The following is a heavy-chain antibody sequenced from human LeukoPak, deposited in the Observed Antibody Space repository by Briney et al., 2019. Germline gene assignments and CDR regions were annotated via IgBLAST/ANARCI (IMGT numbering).Heavy chain of an antibody. Sequence: GSLRLSCAASGFTFNSFSMNWVRQAPGKGLEWVSYISSSSSTIYYADSVKGRFTISRDNAKNSQYLQMNSLRAEDTAVYYCARAEGQSSGWYRYYYYYMDVWGKGTTVTISS. J-gene: IGHJ6*03. CDR2: ISSSSSTI. CDR3: ARAEGQSSGWYRYYYYYMDV. CDR1: GFTFNSFS. D-gene: IGHD6-19*01. V-gene: IGHV3-48*01.